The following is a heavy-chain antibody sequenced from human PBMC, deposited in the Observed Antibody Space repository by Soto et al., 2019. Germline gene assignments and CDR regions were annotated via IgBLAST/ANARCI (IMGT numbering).Heavy chain of an antibody. CDR1: GGSFSGYY. D-gene: IGHD4-17*01. Sequence: SETLSLTCAVYGGSFSGYYWSWIRQPPGKGLEWIGEINHSGSTNYNPSLKSRVTISVDTSKNQFSLKLSSVTAADTAVYYCARALTGDYLGYYYYYMDGWGKGTSVTVSS. V-gene: IGHV4-34*01. CDR2: INHSGST. CDR3: ARALTGDYLGYYYYYMDG. J-gene: IGHJ6*03.